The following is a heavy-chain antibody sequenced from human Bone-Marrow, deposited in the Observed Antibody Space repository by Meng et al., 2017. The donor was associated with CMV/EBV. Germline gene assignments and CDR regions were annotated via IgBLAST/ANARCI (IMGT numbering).Heavy chain of an antibody. D-gene: IGHD2-2*01. V-gene: IGHV1-69*05. CDR2: IIPIFGTA. J-gene: IGHJ5*02. CDR3: AREYQPPSPPTFDP. CDR1: GGTFSSYA. Sequence: SVKVSCKASGGTFSSYAISWARQAPGQGLEWMGGIIPIFGTANYAQKFQGRVTITTDESTSTAYMELSSLRSEDTAVYYCAREYQPPSPPTFDPWGQGTRVTGYS.